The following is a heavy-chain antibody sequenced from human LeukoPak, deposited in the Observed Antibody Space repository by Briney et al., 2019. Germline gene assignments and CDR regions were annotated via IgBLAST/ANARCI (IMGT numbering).Heavy chain of an antibody. J-gene: IGHJ4*02. V-gene: IGHV4-31*03. D-gene: IGHD3-22*01. CDR3: ARVLRSSGSPDY. CDR1: GGSINSVAYY. CDR2: IYYSGTT. Sequence: PSQTLSLTCTLSGGSINSVAYYWSWLRQHPGKGLEWIGYIYYSGTTYYNPSLKSRVTISVDTSKNQFSLKLSSVTAADTAVYYCARVLRSSGSPDYWGQGTLVTVSS.